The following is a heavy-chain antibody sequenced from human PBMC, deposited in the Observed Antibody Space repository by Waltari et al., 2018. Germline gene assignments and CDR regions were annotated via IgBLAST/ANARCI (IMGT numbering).Heavy chain of an antibody. V-gene: IGHV1-69*05. CDR1: EGTFSSYA. Sequence: QVQLVQSGAEVKKPGSSVKVSCKAPEGTFSSYATSWVRQAPGHGLEWMGGIIPIFGTANYAQKFQGRVTITTDESTSTAYMELSSLRSEDTAVYYCARDGYSYGSYFDYWGQGTLVTVSS. CDR3: ARDGYSYGSYFDY. CDR2: IIPIFGTA. D-gene: IGHD5-18*01. J-gene: IGHJ4*02.